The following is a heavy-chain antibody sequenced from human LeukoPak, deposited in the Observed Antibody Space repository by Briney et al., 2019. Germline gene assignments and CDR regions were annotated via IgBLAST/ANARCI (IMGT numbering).Heavy chain of an antibody. CDR2: IYPGDSDT. CDR3: ARLVEMATKGNWFDP. D-gene: IGHD5-12*01. CDR1: GYSFTSYW. J-gene: IGHJ5*02. Sequence: GESLKISCKGSGYSFTSYWIGWVRQMPGKGLEWMGIIYPGDSDTRYSLSFQGQVAISADKSISTAFLLWSSLEASETARQYCARLVEMATKGNWFDPWGQGTLVTVSS. V-gene: IGHV5-51*01.